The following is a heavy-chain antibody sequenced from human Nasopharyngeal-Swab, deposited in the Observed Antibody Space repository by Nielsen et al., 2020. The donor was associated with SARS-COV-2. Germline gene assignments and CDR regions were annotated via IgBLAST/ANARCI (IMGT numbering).Heavy chain of an antibody. CDR3: ARDRVVVSIYYGMDV. CDR1: GGSISSSNW. Sequence: GSLRLSCAVSGGSISSSNWWSWVRQPPGKGLEWIGEIYHSGSTNYNPSLKSRVTISVDKSKNQFSLKLSSVTAADTAVYYCARDRVVVSIYYGMDVWGQGTTVTVPS. V-gene: IGHV4-4*02. J-gene: IGHJ6*02. CDR2: IYHSGST. D-gene: IGHD3-22*01.